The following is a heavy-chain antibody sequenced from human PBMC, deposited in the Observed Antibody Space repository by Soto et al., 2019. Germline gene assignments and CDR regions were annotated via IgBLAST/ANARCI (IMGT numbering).Heavy chain of an antibody. J-gene: IGHJ4*02. CDR1: GGSISSYY. D-gene: IGHD3-10*01. CDR3: ARDGGGFGELGGDY. V-gene: IGHV4-59*01. Sequence: SDTLSLTCTVSGGSISSYYWSWIRQPPGKGLEWIGYIYYSGSTNYNPSLKSRVTISVDTSKNQFSLKLSSVTAADTAVYYCARDGGGFGELGGDYWGQGTLVTVYS. CDR2: IYYSGST.